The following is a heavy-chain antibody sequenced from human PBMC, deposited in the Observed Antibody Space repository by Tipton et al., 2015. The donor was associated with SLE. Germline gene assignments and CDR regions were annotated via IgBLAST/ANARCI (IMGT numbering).Heavy chain of an antibody. CDR3: ARRRGSSWYEDYFDY. CDR1: GVSISCHY. V-gene: IGHV4-59*11. D-gene: IGHD6-13*01. Sequence: TLSLTCTVSGVSISCHYWSWIRQSPGKGLEWIAYIHYSGSPSYNPSLESRVTILVDTSKNQFSLKLNSVTAADTAVYYCARRRGSSWYEDYFDYWGQGTLVTVSS. J-gene: IGHJ4*02. CDR2: IHYSGSP.